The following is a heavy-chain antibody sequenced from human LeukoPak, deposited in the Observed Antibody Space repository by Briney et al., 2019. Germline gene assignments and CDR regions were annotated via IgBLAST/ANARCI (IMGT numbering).Heavy chain of an antibody. D-gene: IGHD4/OR15-4a*01. CDR2: IYSDNT. V-gene: IGHV3-53*01. Sequence: GGSLRLSCTVSGFTVSSNSMSWVRQAPGKGLERVSFIYSDNTHYSDSVKGRFTISRHNSKNTLYLQMNSLRAEDTAVYYCARRAGAYSHPYDYWGQGTLVTVSS. CDR1: GFTVSSNS. J-gene: IGHJ4*02. CDR3: ARRAGAYSHPYDY.